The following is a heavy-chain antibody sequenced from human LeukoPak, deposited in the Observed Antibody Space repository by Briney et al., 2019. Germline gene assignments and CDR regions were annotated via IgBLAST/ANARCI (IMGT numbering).Heavy chain of an antibody. CDR1: GFTFSNYA. CDR2: ISDDGGST. J-gene: IGHJ3*01. D-gene: IGHD3-3*01. Sequence: GGSLRLSCVASGFTFSNYAMSWVRQAPGKGLEWVSAISDDGGSTYYADSVKGRFTISRDNSKNTLYLQMNSLRAEDTAIYYCAKVLITVFGVVRYDAFDVWGQGTMVTVSS. V-gene: IGHV3-23*01. CDR3: AKVLITVFGVVRYDAFDV.